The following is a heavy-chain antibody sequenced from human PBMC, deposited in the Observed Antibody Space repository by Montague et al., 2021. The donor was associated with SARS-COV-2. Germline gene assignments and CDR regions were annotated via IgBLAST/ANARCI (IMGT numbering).Heavy chain of an antibody. CDR2: MNYSGST. V-gene: IGHV4-59*12. CDR1: GGSISNYY. J-gene: IGHJ6*02. Sequence: SETLSLTCTVSGGSISNYYWSWIRQSPGKGLEWIAYMNYSGSTKHNPSFKSRATISVDTSKNQFSLTLRSMTAADTAVYYCARARGGTMFGVIGAYYGMDIWGQGTTVTVS. D-gene: IGHD3-3*01. CDR3: ARARGGTMFGVIGAYYGMDI.